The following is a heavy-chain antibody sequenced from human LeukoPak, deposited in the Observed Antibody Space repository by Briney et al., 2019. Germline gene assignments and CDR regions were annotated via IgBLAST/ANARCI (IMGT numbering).Heavy chain of an antibody. CDR2: IYPADSDI. D-gene: IGHD2-15*01. CDR3: ARQEYCSGGSCYTWFDP. CDR1: GYSINNYW. Sequence: GESLKISCKGSGYSINNYWIGWVRQMPGKGLEWMGIIYPADSDIRYSPSFQGQVTISADKSISTAYLQWSSLKASHTAIYYCARQEYCSGGSCYTWFDPWGQGTLVIVSS. V-gene: IGHV5-51*01. J-gene: IGHJ5*02.